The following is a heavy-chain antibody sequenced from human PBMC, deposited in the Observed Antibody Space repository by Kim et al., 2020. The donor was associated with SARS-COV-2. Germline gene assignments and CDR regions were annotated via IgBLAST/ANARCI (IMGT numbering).Heavy chain of an antibody. CDR2: IYYSGST. Sequence: SETLSLTCTVSGGSISSYYWSWIRQPPGKGLEWIGYIYYSGSTNYNPSLKSRVTISVDTSKNQFSLKLSSVTAADTAVYYCASSDTAMVGPYYFDYWGQGTLVTVSS. CDR1: GGSISSYY. D-gene: IGHD5-18*01. V-gene: IGHV4-59*13. CDR3: ASSDTAMVGPYYFDY. J-gene: IGHJ4*02.